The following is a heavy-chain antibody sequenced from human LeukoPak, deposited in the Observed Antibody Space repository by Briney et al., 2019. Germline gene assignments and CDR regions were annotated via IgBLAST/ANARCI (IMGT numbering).Heavy chain of an antibody. J-gene: IGHJ6*02. CDR2: IIPILGIA. V-gene: IGHV1-69*04. Sequence: ASVKVSCKASGGTFSSYAISWVRQAPGQGLGWMGRIIPILGIANYARKFQGRVTITADKSTSTAYMELSSLRSEDTAVYYCARWEYYYGMDVWGQGTTVTVSS. D-gene: IGHD1-26*01. CDR3: ARWEYYYGMDV. CDR1: GGTFSSYA.